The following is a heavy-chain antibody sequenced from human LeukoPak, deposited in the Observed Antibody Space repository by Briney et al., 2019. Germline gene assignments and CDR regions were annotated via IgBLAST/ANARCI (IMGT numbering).Heavy chain of an antibody. Sequence: SETLSLTCTVSGGSISSYYWSWIRQPPGKGLEWIGYIYYSGSTNYNPSLKSRVTISVDTSKNQFSLKLSSVTAADAAVYYCARTPTVTTRGYYYCMDAWGKGTTVTVSS. CDR1: GGSISSYY. CDR3: ARTPTVTTRGYYYCMDA. J-gene: IGHJ6*03. D-gene: IGHD4-11*01. CDR2: IYYSGST. V-gene: IGHV4-59*01.